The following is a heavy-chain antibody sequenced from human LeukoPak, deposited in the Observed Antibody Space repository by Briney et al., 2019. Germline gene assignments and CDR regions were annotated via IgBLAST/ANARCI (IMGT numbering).Heavy chain of an antibody. CDR3: ARSHMIVVVPGAFDI. CDR2: IYHSGST. J-gene: IGHJ3*02. Sequence: SETLSLTCAVSGYSISSGYYWGWIRQPPGKGLEWIGSIYHSGSTYYNPSLKSRVTISVDTSKNQFSLTLSSVTAADTAVYYCARSHMIVVVPGAFDIWGQGTMVTVSS. CDR1: GYSISSGYY. V-gene: IGHV4-38-2*01. D-gene: IGHD3-22*01.